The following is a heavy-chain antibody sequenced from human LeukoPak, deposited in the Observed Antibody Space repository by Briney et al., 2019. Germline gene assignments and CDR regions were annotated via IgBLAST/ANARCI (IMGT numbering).Heavy chain of an antibody. CDR1: GYTFTSYY. V-gene: IGHV1-46*01. Sequence: GASVKVSCKASGYTFTSYYMHWVRQAPGQGLEWMGIINPSGGSTSYAQKFQGRVTMTRDTSTSTVYMELSSLRSEDTAVYYCATLSGSYYSLNYWGQGTPVTVSS. J-gene: IGHJ4*02. D-gene: IGHD1-26*01. CDR2: INPSGGST. CDR3: ATLSGSYYSLNY.